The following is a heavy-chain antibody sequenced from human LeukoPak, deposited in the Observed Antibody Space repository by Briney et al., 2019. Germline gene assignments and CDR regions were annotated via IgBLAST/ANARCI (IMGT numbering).Heavy chain of an antibody. D-gene: IGHD3-22*01. V-gene: IGHV3-23*01. Sequence: GGSLRLSCAASGFTFSSYAMSWVRQAPGKGLEWVSAISGCGGSTYYADSVKGRFTISRDNSKNTLYLQMNSLRAEDTAVYYCAKVQVYYDSSGYYFPDYWGQGTLVTVSS. J-gene: IGHJ4*02. CDR1: GFTFSSYA. CDR3: AKVQVYYDSSGYYFPDY. CDR2: ISGCGGST.